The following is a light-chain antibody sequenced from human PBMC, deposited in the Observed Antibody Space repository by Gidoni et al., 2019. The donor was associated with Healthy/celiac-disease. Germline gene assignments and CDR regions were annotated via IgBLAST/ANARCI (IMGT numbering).Light chain of an antibody. J-gene: IGKJ1*01. CDR1: QSLNRW. CDR3: QQYNSYSRT. CDR2: KAS. Sequence: EIQMTQSPATLSASVGDRVTMTCRARQSLNRWVSWYQQKPGKAPKLLIHKASSLESGVPSRFSGSESGTEFSLTISGLQPDDFATYYCQQYNSYSRTFGQGTTVEMK. V-gene: IGKV1-5*03.